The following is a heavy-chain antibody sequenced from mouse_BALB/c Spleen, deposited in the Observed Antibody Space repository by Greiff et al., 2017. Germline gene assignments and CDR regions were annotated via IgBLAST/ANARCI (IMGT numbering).Heavy chain of an antibody. J-gene: IGHJ3*01. CDR1: GYTFTDYA. CDR3: VQESPYYGNGFAY. CDR2: ISTYSGNT. D-gene: IGHD2-10*01. V-gene: IGHV1-67*01. Sequence: QVQLKESGPELVRPGVSVKISCKGSGYTFTDYAMHWVKQSHAKSLEWIGVISTYSGNTNYNQKFKGKATMTVDKSSSTAYMELARLTSEDSAIYYCVQESPYYGNGFAYWGQGTLVTVSA.